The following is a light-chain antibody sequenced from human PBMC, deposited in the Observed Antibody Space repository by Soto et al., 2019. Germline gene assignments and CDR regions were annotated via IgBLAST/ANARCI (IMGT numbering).Light chain of an antibody. J-gene: IGLJ2*01. V-gene: IGLV2-14*01. CDR1: SSDVGGYNY. CDR2: EVS. Sequence: SALTQPASVSESPGQSITISCTGTSSDVGGYNYVSWYQQHPGKAPKLMIYEVSNRPSGVSNRFSGSKSGNTASLTISGLQADDEADYYCSSYTSSSTLFGGGTKLTVL. CDR3: SSYTSSSTL.